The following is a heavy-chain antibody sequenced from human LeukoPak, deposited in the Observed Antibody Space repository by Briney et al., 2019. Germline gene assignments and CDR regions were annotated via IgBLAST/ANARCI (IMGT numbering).Heavy chain of an antibody. CDR3: ARGGYSYGSVKDFDY. CDR1: GFTLSSYA. D-gene: IGHD5-18*01. J-gene: IGHJ4*02. CDR2: ISYDGSNK. V-gene: IGHV3-30-3*01. Sequence: GGSLRLSCAASGFTLSSYAMHWVRQAPGKGLEWVAVISYDGSNKYYADSVKGRFTISRDNSKNTLYLQMNSLRAEDTAVYYCARGGYSYGSVKDFDYWGQGTLVTVSS.